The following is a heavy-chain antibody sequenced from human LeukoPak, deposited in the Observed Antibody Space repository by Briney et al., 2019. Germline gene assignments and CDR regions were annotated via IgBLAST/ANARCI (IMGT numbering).Heavy chain of an antibody. CDR2: INPNSGGT. Sequence: ASVKVSCKASGYTFTSYYMHWVRQAPGQGLEWMGWINPNSGGTNYAQKFQGRVTMTRDTSISTAYMELSRLRSDDTAVYYCARDGIAAAGTPEDDAFDIWGQGTMVTVSS. CDR1: GYTFTSYY. J-gene: IGHJ3*02. CDR3: ARDGIAAAGTPEDDAFDI. D-gene: IGHD6-13*01. V-gene: IGHV1-2*02.